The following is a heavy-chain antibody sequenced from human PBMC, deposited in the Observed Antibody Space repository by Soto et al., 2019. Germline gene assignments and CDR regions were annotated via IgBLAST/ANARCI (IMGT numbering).Heavy chain of an antibody. CDR2: IITMFDIA. Sequence: QVQLVQSGVEVKKPGSSVKVSCKASGGSFRTYTIFWVRQAPGQGLEWMGRIITMFDIANYAQKFQGRVTFNADKSTGTVYMEMISLRSDDTAIFFCTLGSLSAEVFDIWGQGTWVTVCS. J-gene: IGHJ3*02. V-gene: IGHV1-69*02. CDR1: GGSFRTYT. D-gene: IGHD6-6*01. CDR3: TLGSLSAEVFDI.